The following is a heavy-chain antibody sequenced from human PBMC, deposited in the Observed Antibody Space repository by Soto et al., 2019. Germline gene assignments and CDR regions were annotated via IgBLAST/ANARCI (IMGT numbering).Heavy chain of an antibody. J-gene: IGHJ4*02. D-gene: IGHD5-18*01. CDR1: GGSFSGYY. CDR2: INHSGST. CDR3: ARGFTAMVTLFDY. V-gene: IGHV4-34*01. Sequence: SETLSLTCAVYGGSFSGYYWSWIRQPPGKGLEWIGEINHSGSTNYNPSLKSRVTISVDTSKNQFSLKLSSVTAADTAVYYCARGFTAMVTLFDYWGQGTLVTVSS.